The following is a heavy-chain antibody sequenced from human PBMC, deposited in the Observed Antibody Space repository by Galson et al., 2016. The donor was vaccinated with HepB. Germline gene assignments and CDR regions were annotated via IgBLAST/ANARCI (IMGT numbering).Heavy chain of an antibody. CDR2: ITGSGATT. J-gene: IGHJ4*02. CDR1: GFSFSTSG. D-gene: IGHD3-16*01. Sequence: SLRLSCAASGFSFSTSGMSWVRQTPGRGLGWVSGITGSGATTHYADSVKGRFTISRDNSKNTLYLDMDNLRAGDTAVYYCGKHGGFDYWGQGALVTVSS. V-gene: IGHV3-23*01. CDR3: GKHGGFDY.